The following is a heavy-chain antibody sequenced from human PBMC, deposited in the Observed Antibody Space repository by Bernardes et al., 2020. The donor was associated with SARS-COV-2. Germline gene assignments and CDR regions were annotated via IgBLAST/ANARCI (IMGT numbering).Heavy chain of an antibody. CDR2: VYHDEAS. CDR3: ARWTRDVYNLVDY. Sequence: SETLSLTCTNSGGFLSTNHCWGCVRRSPWYGLEWYGAVYHDEASYYSPSLECRVIISMAQSDHQFSLKLNSVTDADTAIYYCARWTRDVYNLVDYWGRGILVTVAS. D-gene: IGHD1-20*01. V-gene: IGHV4-4*02. CDR1: GGFLSTNHC. J-gene: IGHJ4*02.